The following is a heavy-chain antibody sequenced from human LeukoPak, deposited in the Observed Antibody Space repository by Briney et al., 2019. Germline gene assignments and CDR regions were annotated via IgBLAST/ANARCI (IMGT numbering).Heavy chain of an antibody. D-gene: IGHD3-22*01. CDR2: IYPGDSDT. CDR1: GYTFTSYW. CDR3: ARLYYYDTSGYPHNWFDP. V-gene: IGHV5-51*01. Sequence: GESLKISCKGSGYTFTSYWIAWVRQMPGKGLEWMGIIYPGDSDTRYSPSFQGQVTISADKSITTAYPQWSSLRASDTAMYYCARLYYYDTSGYPHNWFDPWGQGTLVTVSS. J-gene: IGHJ5*02.